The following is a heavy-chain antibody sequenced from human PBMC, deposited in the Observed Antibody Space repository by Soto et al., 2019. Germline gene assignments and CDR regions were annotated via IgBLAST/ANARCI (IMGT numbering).Heavy chain of an antibody. CDR2: IYYSGST. D-gene: IGHD2-15*01. CDR3: ARLGYCSGGSCPNYMDV. V-gene: IGHV4-39*01. J-gene: IGHJ6*03. Sequence: KSSETLSLTCTVSGGSISSSSYYWGWIRQPPGKGLEWIGSIYYSGSTYYNPSLKSRVTISVDTSKNQFSLKLSSVTAADTAVYYCARLGYCSGGSCPNYMDVWGKGTTVT. CDR1: GGSISSSSYY.